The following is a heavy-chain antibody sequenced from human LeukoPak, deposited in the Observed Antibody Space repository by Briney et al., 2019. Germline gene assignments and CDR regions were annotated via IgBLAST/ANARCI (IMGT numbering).Heavy chain of an antibody. CDR3: AKDLGGPGSSPFGY. CDR1: GFALKSYS. Sequence: GGSLRLSCAGSGFALKSYSLTWVRQAPGKGLEWVAVISYNGSNKYYADSVKGRFTISRDNSKNTLFLQMNSLRVEDTALYYCAKDLGGPGSSPFGYWGQGTLVTVSS. J-gene: IGHJ4*02. D-gene: IGHD3-10*01. V-gene: IGHV3-30*18. CDR2: ISYNGSNK.